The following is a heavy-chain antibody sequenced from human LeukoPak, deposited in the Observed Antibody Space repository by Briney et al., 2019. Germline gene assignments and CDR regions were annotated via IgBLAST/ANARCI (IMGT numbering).Heavy chain of an antibody. V-gene: IGHV3-48*03. Sequence: GGSLRLSCAASGFTFSSYEMNWVRQAPGKGLEWVSYISSSGSTIYYADSVKGRFTISRDNAKNSLYLQMNSLRAEDTAVYYCAKDKGPYYYGSGSYYNHNWFDPWGQGTLVTVSS. CDR3: AKDKGPYYYGSGSYYNHNWFDP. J-gene: IGHJ5*02. CDR2: ISSSGSTI. D-gene: IGHD3-10*01. CDR1: GFTFSSYE.